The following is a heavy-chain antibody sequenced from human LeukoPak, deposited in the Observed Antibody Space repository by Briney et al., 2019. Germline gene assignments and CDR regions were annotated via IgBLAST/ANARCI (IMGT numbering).Heavy chain of an antibody. V-gene: IGHV4-34*01. CDR3: ATGRPSFILRFWQDYYYYYYMDV. CDR1: GGSLSGYY. Sequence: SETLSLTCAVYGGSLSGYYWSWIRQPPGKGLEWIGEINHSGSTNYNPSLKSRVTISVDTSKNQFSLKLSSVTSAETAVDSCATGRPSFILRFWQDYYYYYYMDVWGKGATVTVSS. CDR2: INHSGST. J-gene: IGHJ6*03. D-gene: IGHD3-3*01.